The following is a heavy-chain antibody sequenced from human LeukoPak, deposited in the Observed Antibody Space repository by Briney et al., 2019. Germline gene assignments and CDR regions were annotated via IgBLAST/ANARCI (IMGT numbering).Heavy chain of an antibody. Sequence: GGSLRLSCAASGFTVSSNYMSWVRQAPGKGLEWVSVIYSGGSTYYADSVKGRFTISRDNSKNTLYLQMNSLRAEDTAVYYCASLSGSYSKYAFGIWGQGTMVTVSS. CDR3: ASLSGSYSKYAFGI. CDR2: IYSGGST. D-gene: IGHD1-26*01. CDR1: GFTVSSNY. J-gene: IGHJ3*02. V-gene: IGHV3-53*01.